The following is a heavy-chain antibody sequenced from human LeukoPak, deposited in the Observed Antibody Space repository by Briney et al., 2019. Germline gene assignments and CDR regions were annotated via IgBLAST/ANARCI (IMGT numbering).Heavy chain of an antibody. Sequence: GGSLRLSCAASGFTFSTYALHWVRQAPGKGLEWVSSISTSSIYIYYADSVKGRFTISRDNAKHSLYLQMNSLRAEDTAVYYCARGVEVVAAANNWFDPWGQGTLVTVSS. CDR3: ARGVEVVAAANNWFDP. D-gene: IGHD2-2*01. V-gene: IGHV3-21*01. CDR1: GFTFSTYA. CDR2: ISTSSIYI. J-gene: IGHJ5*02.